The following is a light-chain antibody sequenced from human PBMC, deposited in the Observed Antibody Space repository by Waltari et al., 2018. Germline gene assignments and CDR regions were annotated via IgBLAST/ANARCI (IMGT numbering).Light chain of an antibody. V-gene: IGLV2-14*01. J-gene: IGLJ3*02. Sequence: QSALTQPASVSGSPGQSITISCTGTTSDLGGYTYVSWYQQHPGKAPKPMIYDVSSRPAGVSNRFSGSKSGNTASLTISGLQAEDEADYYCSSFTSSSTWVFGGGTKLTVL. CDR3: SSFTSSSTWV. CDR2: DVS. CDR1: TSDLGGYTY.